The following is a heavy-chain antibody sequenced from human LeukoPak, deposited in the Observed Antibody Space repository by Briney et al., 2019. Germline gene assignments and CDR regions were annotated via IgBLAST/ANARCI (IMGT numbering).Heavy chain of an antibody. Sequence: SETLSLTCTVSGGSISSSSYYWGWIRQPPGKGLEWIGSIYYSGSTYYNPSLKSRVTIFVDTSKNQFSLKLSSVTAADTAVYYCARHPDSLQVAGTGAFDIWGQGTMVTVSS. V-gene: IGHV4-39*01. J-gene: IGHJ3*02. CDR1: GGSISSSSYY. D-gene: IGHD6-19*01. CDR3: ARHPDSLQVAGTGAFDI. CDR2: IYYSGST.